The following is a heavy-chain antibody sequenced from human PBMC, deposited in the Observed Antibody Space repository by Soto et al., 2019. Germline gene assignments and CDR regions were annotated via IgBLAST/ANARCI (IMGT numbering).Heavy chain of an antibody. Sequence: GGSLRLSCAASGFTFSSYAMSWVRQAPGKGLEWVSAISGSGGSTYYADSVKGRFTISRDNSKNTLYLQMNSLRAEDTAVYYCAKEPYSGYANYYYYYGMDVWGQGTTVTVSS. CDR2: ISGSGGST. D-gene: IGHD5-12*01. CDR3: AKEPYSGYANYYYYYGMDV. J-gene: IGHJ6*02. CDR1: GFTFSSYA. V-gene: IGHV3-23*01.